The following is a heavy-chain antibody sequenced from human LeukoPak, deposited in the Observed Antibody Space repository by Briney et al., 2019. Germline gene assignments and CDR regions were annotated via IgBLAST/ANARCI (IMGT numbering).Heavy chain of an antibody. CDR3: ARVRGDFETD. Sequence: SETLSLTCSVSGGSISSYYWTWIRQPPGKGLEWIGYRYYSGSTTYNPPLKSRVTISVDTSKSQFSLKLISVTAADTAIYYCARVRGDFETDWGQGTLVTASS. D-gene: IGHD3-16*01. CDR2: RYYSGST. V-gene: IGHV4-59*01. J-gene: IGHJ1*01. CDR1: GGSISSYY.